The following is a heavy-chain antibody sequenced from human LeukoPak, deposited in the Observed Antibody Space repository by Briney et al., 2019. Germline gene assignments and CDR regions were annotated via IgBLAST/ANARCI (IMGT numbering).Heavy chain of an antibody. J-gene: IGHJ4*02. CDR3: ARVGVCSSGSCYEDY. V-gene: IGHV4-59*01. CDR2: FYYSGST. CDR1: GGSISSAY. Sequence: SETLSLTCTVSGGSISSAYWSWIPQPPGKGLEWIGYFYYSGSTDCNSSLKSRVIISVDTSKNQFSLNLNSVTAADTAIYYCARVGVCSSGSCYEDYWGQGTLVTVSS. D-gene: IGHD2-15*01.